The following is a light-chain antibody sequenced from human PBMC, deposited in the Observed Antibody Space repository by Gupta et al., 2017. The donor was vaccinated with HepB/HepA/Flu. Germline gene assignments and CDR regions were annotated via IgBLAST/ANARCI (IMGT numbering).Light chain of an antibody. V-gene: IGKV1-5*03. CDR2: KTS. CDR1: QSISNW. CDR3: QDKNSCSWS. J-gene: IGKJ1*01. Sequence: DIQMTQSPSTLSAFVGDRVTITCRVSQSISNWLDWFQQKPGKAPKFLIYKTSKRKSGVPSRFSGSGCGTESTLTISSQQPDDFATYYCQDKNSCSWSFGQGTKVEIK.